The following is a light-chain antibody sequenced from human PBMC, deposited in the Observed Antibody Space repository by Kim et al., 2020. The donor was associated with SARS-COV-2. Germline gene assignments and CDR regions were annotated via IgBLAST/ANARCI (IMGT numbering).Light chain of an antibody. CDR2: GKN. Sequence: SSELTQVPAVSVALGQTVRITCQGDSLRSYYASWYQQKPGQAPVLVIYGKNNRPSGIPDRFSGSSSGNTASLTITGAQAEDEADYYCNSRDSSGNHLRVFGGGTQLTVL. CDR3: NSRDSSGNHLRV. V-gene: IGLV3-19*01. CDR1: SLRSYY. J-gene: IGLJ3*02.